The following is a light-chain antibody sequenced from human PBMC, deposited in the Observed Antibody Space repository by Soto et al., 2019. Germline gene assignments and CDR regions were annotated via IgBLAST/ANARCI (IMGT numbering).Light chain of an antibody. Sequence: QSVLTQPASVSGSPGQSITISCTGTNSDVGGYNFVSWYQQPPGKAPKLMIYEVTNRPSGVSDRFSGSTSGNTAPLTISGLQAEDQADYSCFSYTKRGTFVFGTGTKLTVL. CDR2: EVT. CDR3: FSYTKRGTFV. CDR1: NSDVGGYNF. J-gene: IGLJ1*01. V-gene: IGLV2-14*01.